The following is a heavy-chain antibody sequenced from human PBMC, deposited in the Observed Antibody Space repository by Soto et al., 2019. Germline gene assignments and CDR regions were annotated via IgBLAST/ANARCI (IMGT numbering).Heavy chain of an antibody. CDR2: ISYDGSNK. CDR1: GFTFSSYA. V-gene: IGHV3-30-3*01. CDR3: ARGLRVVVVTAMYY. Sequence: QVQLVESGGGVVQPGRSLRLSCAASGFTFSSYAMHWVRQAPGKGLEWVAVISYDGSNKYYADSVKGRFTNSRDNSKNTIYLQMNSLRAEDTAVYYCARGLRVVVVTAMYYWGQGTLVTVSS. D-gene: IGHD2-21*02. J-gene: IGHJ4*02.